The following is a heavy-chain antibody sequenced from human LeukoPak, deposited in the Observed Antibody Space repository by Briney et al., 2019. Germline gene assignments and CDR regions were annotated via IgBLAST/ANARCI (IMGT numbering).Heavy chain of an antibody. CDR3: VREIRYSSSWFNHLRQGYYFDY. D-gene: IGHD6-13*01. V-gene: IGHV3-53*01. CDR1: GFTVSSNY. J-gene: IGHJ4*02. CDR2: IYSGGST. Sequence: PGGSLRLSCAASGFTVSSNYMSWVRQAPGKGLEWVSVIYSGGSTYYADSVKGRFTISRDNSKNTLYLQMNSLRAEDTAVYYCVREIRYSSSWFNHLRQGYYFDYWGQGTLVTVSS.